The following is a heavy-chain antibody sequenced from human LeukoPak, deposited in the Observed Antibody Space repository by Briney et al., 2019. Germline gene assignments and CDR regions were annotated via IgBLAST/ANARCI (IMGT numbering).Heavy chain of an antibody. CDR1: GFTFSSYA. CDR2: ISWNSGSI. J-gene: IGHJ5*02. CDR3: AKDTRAAFDP. D-gene: IGHD6-13*01. V-gene: IGHV3-9*01. Sequence: GGSLRLSCAASGFTFSSYAMHWVRQAPGKGLEWVSGISWNSGSIGYADSVKGRFTISRDNAKNSLYLQMNSLRAEDTALYYCAKDTRAAFDPWGQGTLVTVSS.